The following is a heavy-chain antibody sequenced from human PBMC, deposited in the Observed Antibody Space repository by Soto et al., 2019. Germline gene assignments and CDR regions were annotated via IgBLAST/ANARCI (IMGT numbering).Heavy chain of an antibody. J-gene: IGHJ6*02. Sequence: ASVKVSCKASGYTFTSYGISWVRQAPGQGLEWMGWISAYNGNTNYAQKLQGRVTMTTDTSTSTAYMELRSLRSDDTAVYYCARFVYCSSTSCYTNSYYYYGMDVCGQGTTVTVPS. CDR1: GYTFTSYG. V-gene: IGHV1-18*01. D-gene: IGHD2-2*02. CDR2: ISAYNGNT. CDR3: ARFVYCSSTSCYTNSYYYYGMDV.